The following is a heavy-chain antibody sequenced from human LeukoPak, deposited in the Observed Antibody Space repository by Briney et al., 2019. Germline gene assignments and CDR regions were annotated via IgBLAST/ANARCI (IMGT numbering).Heavy chain of an antibody. V-gene: IGHV3-48*04. CDR1: GFTFTSYT. CDR2: ISSSGSAK. J-gene: IGHJ4*02. CDR3: ASWTEQLLSRFDY. D-gene: IGHD6-13*01. Sequence: GGSLRLSCVASGFTFTSYTMNWVRQAPGKGLEWVSYISSSGSAKYYADSVKGRFTISRDNAKNSLYLQMNSLRAEDTAVYYCASWTEQLLSRFDYWGQGTLVTVSS.